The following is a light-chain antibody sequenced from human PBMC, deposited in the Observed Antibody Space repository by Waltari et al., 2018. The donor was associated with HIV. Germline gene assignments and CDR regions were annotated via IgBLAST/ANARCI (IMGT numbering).Light chain of an antibody. V-gene: IGKV1-33*01. CDR3: QQYADLPLT. CDR2: DAS. J-gene: IGKJ4*01. CDR1: QDIRHY. Sequence: FLSASVGDKVTITCQASQDIRHYLNWYQKKAGKAPKLLIYDASKLQTGVPSRFSGSDSGTDLTLTITSLQSEDIGTYYCQQYADLPLTFGGGTQVEIK.